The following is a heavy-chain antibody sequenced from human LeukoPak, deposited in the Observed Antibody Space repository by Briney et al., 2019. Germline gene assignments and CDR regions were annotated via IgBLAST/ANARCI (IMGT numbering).Heavy chain of an antibody. CDR3: ARDSSSWYFDY. V-gene: IGHV3-23*01. CDR1: GFTFSSYA. CDR2: ISGSGGST. D-gene: IGHD6-13*01. Sequence: GGSLTLSCAASGFTFSSYAMSWVRQAPGKGLEWVSAISGSGGSTYYADSVKGRFTISRDNSKNTLYLQMNSLRAEDTAVYYCARDSSSWYFDYWGQGTLVTVSS. J-gene: IGHJ4*02.